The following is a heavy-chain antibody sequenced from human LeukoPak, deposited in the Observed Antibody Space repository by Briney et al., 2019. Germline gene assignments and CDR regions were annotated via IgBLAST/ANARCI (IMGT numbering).Heavy chain of an antibody. J-gene: IGHJ3*02. CDR1: GLSFGFYA. CDR2: ISGGGAGT. V-gene: IGHV3-23*01. CDR3: AKLSGRGQQLGAFDI. Sequence: GGSLRLSCAASGLSFGFYAMSWVRQAPGKGLEWVSSISGGGAGTYYADSVRGRFTISRDNSKNTLYLQMDSLRAEDTALYYRAKLSGRGQQLGAFDIWGQGTMVTVSS. D-gene: IGHD6-13*01.